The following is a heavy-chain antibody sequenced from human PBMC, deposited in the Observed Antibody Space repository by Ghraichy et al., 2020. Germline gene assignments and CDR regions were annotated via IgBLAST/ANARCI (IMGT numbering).Heavy chain of an antibody. CDR3: ARDLPYCGGDCYSGEADY. CDR2: ISSSSSYI. Sequence: GGSLRLSCAASGFTFSSYSMNWVRQAPGKGLEWVSSISSSSSYIYYADSVKGRFTISRDNAKNSLYLQMNSLRAEDTAVYYCARDLPYCGGDCYSGEADYWGQGTLVTVSS. D-gene: IGHD2-21*02. J-gene: IGHJ4*02. CDR1: GFTFSSYS. V-gene: IGHV3-21*01.